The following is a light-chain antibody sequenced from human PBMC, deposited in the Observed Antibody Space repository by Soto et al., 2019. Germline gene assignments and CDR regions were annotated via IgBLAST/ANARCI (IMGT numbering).Light chain of an antibody. CDR2: GAS. Sequence: EIVLTQSPGTLSLSPGERATHSCRASQTVSTNYLAWYQQKPGQAPRLLIYGASSRATGIPDRFSGSGSGTDFILTISRLEPEDFAVYYCQQYGSSPRTFGQGTKVDIK. CDR3: QQYGSSPRT. CDR1: QTVSTNY. J-gene: IGKJ2*01. V-gene: IGKV3-20*01.